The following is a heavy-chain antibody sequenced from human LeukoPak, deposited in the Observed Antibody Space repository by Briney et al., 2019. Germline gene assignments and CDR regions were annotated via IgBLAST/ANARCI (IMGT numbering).Heavy chain of an antibody. CDR1: GGSISSGDYY. D-gene: IGHD2-2*01. CDR3: ASEPSSTKGDY. CDR2: IYYSGST. J-gene: IGHJ4*02. V-gene: IGHV4-30-4*08. Sequence: PSETLSLTCTVSGGSISSGDYYWSWIRQPPGKGLEWIGYIYYSGSTYYNPSLKSRVTISVDTSKNQFSLKLSSVTAADTTAYYCASEPSSTKGDYWGQGTLVTVSS.